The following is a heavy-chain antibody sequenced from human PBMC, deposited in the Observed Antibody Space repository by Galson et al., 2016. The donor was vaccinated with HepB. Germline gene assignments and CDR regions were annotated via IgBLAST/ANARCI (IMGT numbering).Heavy chain of an antibody. D-gene: IGHD6-13*01. CDR1: GFSLSTNGLG. J-gene: IGHJ5*01. CDR2: IYWDDNK. V-gene: IGHV2-5*02. CDR3: ARSRASISATGNWFGP. Sequence: PALVKPTQTLTLTCSFSGFSLSTNGLGVGWSRQPPGKALEWLALIYWDDNKRYSPSLKNRLAITKDTSKNQVVLTMSNMDPVDTGTYYCARSRASISATGNWFGPWGQGSLVTVSS.